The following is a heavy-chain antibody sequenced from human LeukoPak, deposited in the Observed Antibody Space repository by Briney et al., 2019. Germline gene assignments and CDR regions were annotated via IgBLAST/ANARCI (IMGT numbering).Heavy chain of an antibody. V-gene: IGHV4-39*01. D-gene: IGHD6-19*01. J-gene: IGHJ4*02. CDR3: ARLQQWLVGPHWD. CDR1: GGSISSSSYY. CDR2: IYYSGST. Sequence: PSETLSLTCTVSGGSISSSSYYWGWIRQPPGKGLEWIGSIYYSGSTYYNPSLKSRVTISVDTSKNQFSLKLSSVTAADTAVYYCARLQQWLVGPHWDWGQGTLVTVSS.